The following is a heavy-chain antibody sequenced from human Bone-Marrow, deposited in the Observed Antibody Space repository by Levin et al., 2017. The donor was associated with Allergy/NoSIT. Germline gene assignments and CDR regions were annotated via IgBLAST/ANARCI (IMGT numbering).Heavy chain of an antibody. CDR3: AKPPSSWYSANNNWFDP. CDR2: ISGSGGST. D-gene: IGHD6-13*01. J-gene: IGHJ5*02. V-gene: IGHV3-23*01. Sequence: PGGSLRLSCAAPGFTFSSYAMSWVRQAPGKGLEWVSAISGSGGSTYYADSVKGRFTISRDNSKNTLYLQMNSLRAEDTAVYYCAKPPSSWYSANNNWFDPWGQGTLVTVSS. CDR1: GFTFSSYA.